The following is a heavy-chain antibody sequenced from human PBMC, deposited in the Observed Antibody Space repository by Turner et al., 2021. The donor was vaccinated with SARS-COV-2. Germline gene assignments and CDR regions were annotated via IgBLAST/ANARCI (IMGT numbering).Heavy chain of an antibody. Sequence: EVQLLESGGGVVQPGGSLRRSCAASGFTFSSYAMNWVRQAPGKGLEWVSAISGGGGNTFYADSVKGRFTISRDNSKNTLYLQMNSLRAEDTAVYYCAKGYSYDLDPWGQGTLVTVSS. V-gene: IGHV3-23*01. CDR3: AKGYSYDLDP. D-gene: IGHD5-18*01. CDR1: GFTFSSYA. CDR2: ISGGGGNT. J-gene: IGHJ5*02.